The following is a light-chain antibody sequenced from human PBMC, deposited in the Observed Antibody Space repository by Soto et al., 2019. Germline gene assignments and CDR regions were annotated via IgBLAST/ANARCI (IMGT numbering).Light chain of an antibody. CDR3: QQYGSSPLT. CDR1: QSVSSSY. J-gene: IGKJ1*01. Sequence: EIVFTQSPGTPSMFPGGKATPSRRARQSVSSSYLAWYQQKPGQAPRLLIYDASSRATGIPDRFSGSGSGTDFTLTISRLEPGDFAVYYCQQYGSSPLTFGQGTKVDIK. CDR2: DAS. V-gene: IGKV3-20*01.